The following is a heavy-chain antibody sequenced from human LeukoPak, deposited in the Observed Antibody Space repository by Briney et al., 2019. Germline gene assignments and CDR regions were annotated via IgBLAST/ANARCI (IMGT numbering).Heavy chain of an antibody. V-gene: IGHV1-69*06. CDR3: ARGHCSGGSCYRLYNRFDP. J-gene: IGHJ5*02. CDR2: IIPILGTA. CDR1: GGTFSSYA. D-gene: IGHD2-15*01. Sequence: GSSVKVSCKASGGTFSSYAISWVRQAPGQGLEWMGGIIPILGTANYAQKFQGRVTITADKSTSTAYMELSSLRSEDTAVYYCARGHCSGGSCYRLYNRFDPWGQGTLVTVSS.